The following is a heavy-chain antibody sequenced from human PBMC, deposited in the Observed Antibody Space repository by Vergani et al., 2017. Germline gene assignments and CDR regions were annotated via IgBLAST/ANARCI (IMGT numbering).Heavy chain of an antibody. Sequence: QVQLVESGGGLVKPGGSLRLSCAASGFTFSDYYMSWIRQAPGKGLEWVSYISSSGSTIYYADSVKGRFTISRDNAKNSLYLQMNSLRAEDTAVYYCARWGSGGNLISPDYYYYMDVWGKGTTVTVSS. V-gene: IGHV3-11*04. CDR3: ARWGSGGNLISPDYYYYMDV. D-gene: IGHD4-23*01. J-gene: IGHJ6*03. CDR2: ISSSGSTI. CDR1: GFTFSDYY.